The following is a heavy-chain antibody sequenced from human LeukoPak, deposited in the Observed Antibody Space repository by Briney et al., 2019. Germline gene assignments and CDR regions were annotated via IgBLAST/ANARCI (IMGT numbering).Heavy chain of an antibody. V-gene: IGHV4-39*01. J-gene: IGHJ5*02. CDR3: ARQVLGSSSWYWFDP. Sequence: SETLSLTCTVSGGSISSSRYYWGWIRQPPGKGLDWIASIYYGGSTFYNPSLKSRVTISVDTSKNQFSLRLSSVTAADTAVYYCARQVLGSSSWYWFDPWGQGTLVTVSS. CDR2: IYYGGST. CDR1: GGSISSSRYY. D-gene: IGHD6-13*01.